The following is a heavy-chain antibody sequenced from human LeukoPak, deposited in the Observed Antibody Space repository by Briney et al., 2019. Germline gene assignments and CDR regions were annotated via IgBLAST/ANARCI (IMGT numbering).Heavy chain of an antibody. J-gene: IGHJ4*02. D-gene: IGHD1-26*01. CDR1: GGSFSGYY. CDR2: IHYSGSA. Sequence: SETLSLTCAVYGGSFSGYYWTWIRQPPGKGLGWIGEIHYSGSATYNPSLKSRVTISVDTSKNQFSLKLSSVTAADTAVYYCARGSGSYFKPPQFDYWGQGTLVTVSS. CDR3: ARGSGSYFKPPQFDY. V-gene: IGHV4-34*01.